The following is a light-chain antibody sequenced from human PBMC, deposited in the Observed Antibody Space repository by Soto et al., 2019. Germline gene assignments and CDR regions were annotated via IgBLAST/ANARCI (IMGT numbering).Light chain of an antibody. CDR1: SSDVGGYNF. V-gene: IGLV2-14*01. J-gene: IGLJ1*01. CDR3: SSYTSISTYV. Sequence: QSALTQPASVSVSPGHSITISCTGTSSDVGGYNFVSWYQQHPDKAPKLMIYDVTNRPSGVSNRFSGSKSGNTASLTISGLQAEDEADYYCSSYTSISTYVFGNGTKVTVL. CDR2: DVT.